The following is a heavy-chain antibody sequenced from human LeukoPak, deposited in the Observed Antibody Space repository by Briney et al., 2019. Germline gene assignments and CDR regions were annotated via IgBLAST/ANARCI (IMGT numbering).Heavy chain of an antibody. CDR1: GFTLSSHW. J-gene: IGHJ6*03. D-gene: IGHD2-15*01. CDR2: IKEDGSNK. V-gene: IGHV3-7*01. Sequence: GGSLRLSCAASGFTLSSHWMTWVRQAPGKGLEWVANIKEDGSNKYYVDSVKGRFTISRDNARNSLYVQMNSLRAEDTAVYYCASGDYYYYMDVWGKGTTVTVSS. CDR3: ASGDYYYYMDV.